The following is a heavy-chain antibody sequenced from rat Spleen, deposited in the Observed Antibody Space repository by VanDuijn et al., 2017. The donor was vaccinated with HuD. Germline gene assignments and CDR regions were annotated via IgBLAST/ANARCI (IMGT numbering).Heavy chain of an antibody. D-gene: IGHD1-6*01. V-gene: IGHV5-20*01. CDR2: ISYDGGNT. CDR3: ASPIYVYYGVDY. CDR1: GFTFSAYY. Sequence: EVQLVESNGGLVQPGRSLKLSCAASGFTFSAYYMAWVRQAPTKGLEWVASISYDGGNTYYRDSVKGRFTISRDNAKNTLYLQMDSLRSEDTATYYFASPIYVYYGVDYWGQGVMVTVSS. J-gene: IGHJ2*01.